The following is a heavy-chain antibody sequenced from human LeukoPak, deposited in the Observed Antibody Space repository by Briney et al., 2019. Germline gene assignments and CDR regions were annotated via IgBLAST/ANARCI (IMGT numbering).Heavy chain of an antibody. D-gene: IGHD3-10*01. J-gene: IGHJ5*02. Sequence: SETLSLTCTVSGYSIGTWYYWGWIRQPPGKGLEWIGSIYYSGSTYYNPSLKSRVTISVDTSKNQFSLKLSSVTAADTAVYYCARDPRDIKPGGWFDPWGQGTLVTVSS. CDR2: IYYSGST. V-gene: IGHV4-38-2*02. CDR1: GYSIGTWYY. CDR3: ARDPRDIKPGGWFDP.